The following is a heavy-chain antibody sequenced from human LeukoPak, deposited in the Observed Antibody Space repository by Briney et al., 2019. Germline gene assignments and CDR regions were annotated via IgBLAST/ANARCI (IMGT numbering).Heavy chain of an antibody. D-gene: IGHD3-10*01. CDR3: ARGLYGSGSYYLDY. CDR2: FYYSGST. CDR1: GVSVSSGSYY. J-gene: IGHJ4*02. Sequence: SETLSLTCTVSGVSVSSGSYYWSWIRQPPGKGLEWIGYFYYSGSTNYNPSLKSRVTISVDTSKNQFSLRLSSVTAADTAVYYCARGLYGSGSYYLDYWGQGTLVTVSS. V-gene: IGHV4-61*01.